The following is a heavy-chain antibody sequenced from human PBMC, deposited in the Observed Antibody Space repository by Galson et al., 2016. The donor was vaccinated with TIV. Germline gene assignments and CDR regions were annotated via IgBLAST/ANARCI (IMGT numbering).Heavy chain of an antibody. D-gene: IGHD3-22*01. CDR1: GFSLTTSGVG. J-gene: IGHJ4*02. V-gene: IGHV2-70*04. CDR2: IDWDDDK. CDR3: VRADSSGYYYYFDY. Sequence: KPTQTLTLTCSFSGFSLTTSGVGVGWIRQPPGKTLEWLARIDWDDDKFYSTFLKTRLTISKDTSKNQVVLTMTNMDPVDTATYFCVRADSSGYYYYFDYWGRGTLVTVSS.